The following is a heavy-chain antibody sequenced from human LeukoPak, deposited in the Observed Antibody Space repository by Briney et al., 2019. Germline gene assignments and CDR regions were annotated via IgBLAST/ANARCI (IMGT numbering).Heavy chain of an antibody. D-gene: IGHD3-10*01. CDR2: ISWDGGRR. CDR3: AKDLATGSVSQSMDV. J-gene: IGHJ6*03. Sequence: TGGSLRLSCAASGFTFYDYAMHWVRQVPGKGLEWVSLISWDGGRRDYGDSVKGRFSISRDNSQNSLYLQMNSLRPEDTAVYYCAKDLATGSVSQSMDVWGKGTTVIVSS. V-gene: IGHV3-43D*04. CDR1: GFTFYDYA.